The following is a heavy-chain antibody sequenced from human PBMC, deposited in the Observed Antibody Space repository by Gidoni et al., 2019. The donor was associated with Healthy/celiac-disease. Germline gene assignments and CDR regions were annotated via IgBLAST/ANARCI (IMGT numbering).Heavy chain of an antibody. CDR3: ARQVGYYDILTGYDAFDI. J-gene: IGHJ3*02. D-gene: IGHD3-9*01. CDR2: SYYSGST. CDR1: GGSISSYY. V-gene: IGHV4-59*08. Sequence: QVQLQESGPGLVKPSETLSLTCHVSGGSISSYYWSWLRQPPGKGLEWIGYSYYSGSTNYNPSLKSRVTISVDTSKNQFSLKLSSVTAADTAVYYCARQVGYYDILTGYDAFDIWGQGTMVTVSS.